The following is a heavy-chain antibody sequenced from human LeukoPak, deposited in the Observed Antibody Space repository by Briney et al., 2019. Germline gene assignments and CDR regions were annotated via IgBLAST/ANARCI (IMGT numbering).Heavy chain of an antibody. V-gene: IGHV3-20*04. D-gene: IGHD6-13*01. CDR1: GFTFSSYA. Sequence: GGSLRLSCAASGFTFSSYAMSWVRQAPGKGLEWVSDINWNGGSTGYADSVKGRFTISRDNAKNSLYLQMNSLRAEDTALYYCARDHRYSSSYGPHYYWGQGTLVTVSS. CDR2: INWNGGST. J-gene: IGHJ4*02. CDR3: ARDHRYSSSYGPHYY.